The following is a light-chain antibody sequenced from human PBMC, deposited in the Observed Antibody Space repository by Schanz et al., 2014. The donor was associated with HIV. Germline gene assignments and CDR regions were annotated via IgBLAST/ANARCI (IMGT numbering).Light chain of an antibody. CDR2: DAS. Sequence: EIVLTQSPDTLSLSPGERATLSCRASQTVGSNVAWYQQKPGQSPRLLIYDASNRATGIPARFSGSGSGTDFTLTISSLEPEDFAVYYCQQRSNWPPITFGQGTRLETK. CDR3: QQRSNWPPIT. CDR1: QTVGSN. V-gene: IGKV3-11*01. J-gene: IGKJ5*01.